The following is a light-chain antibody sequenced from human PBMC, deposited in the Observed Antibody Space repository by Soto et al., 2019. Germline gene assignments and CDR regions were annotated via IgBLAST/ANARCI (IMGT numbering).Light chain of an antibody. CDR2: DAS. CDR3: QQSDT. Sequence: EIVLTQSPATLSLSPGKRATLSCRASQSVSSYLAWYQQKPGQAPRLLIYDASTRATGIPARFSGSGSGTEFTLTISRLEPEDFAVYYCQQSDTFGQGTRLEIK. J-gene: IGKJ5*01. V-gene: IGKV3-11*01. CDR1: QSVSSY.